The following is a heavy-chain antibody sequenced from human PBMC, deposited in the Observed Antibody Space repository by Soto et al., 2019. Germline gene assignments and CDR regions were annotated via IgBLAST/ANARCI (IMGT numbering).Heavy chain of an antibody. D-gene: IGHD3-22*01. J-gene: IGHJ4*02. CDR2: ISYDGSNK. CDR3: AKAEGYSDRSGGVGY. Sequence: PGGSLRLSCAASGFTFSSYGMHWVRQAPGKGLEWVAVISYDGSNKYYADSVKGRCTISRDNSKNTLYLQMNSLRAEDTAGCYCAKAEGYSDRSGGVGYWGQGPLVPVSS. V-gene: IGHV3-30*18. CDR1: GFTFSSYG.